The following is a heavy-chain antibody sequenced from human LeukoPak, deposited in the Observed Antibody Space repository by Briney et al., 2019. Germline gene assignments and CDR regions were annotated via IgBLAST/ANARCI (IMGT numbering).Heavy chain of an antibody. CDR1: GFIFSSYS. V-gene: IGHV3-30*03. CDR3: ARPGHGNYGPVGY. J-gene: IGHJ4*02. D-gene: IGHD3-22*01. Sequence: GGSLRLSCAASGFIFSSYSMNWVRQAPGKGLEWVALISNDGNNKYSADAVKGRFTISRDNSKNTLFLEMSNLRPEDTAVYYCARPGHGNYGPVGYWGQGTLVTVSS. CDR2: ISNDGNNK.